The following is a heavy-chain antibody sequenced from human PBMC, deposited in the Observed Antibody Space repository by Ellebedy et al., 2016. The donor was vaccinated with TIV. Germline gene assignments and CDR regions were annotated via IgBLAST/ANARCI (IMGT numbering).Heavy chain of an antibody. V-gene: IGHV1-18*01. CDR1: GYTFTSYG. CDR3: AREGTMVRGDDAFDI. CDR2: ISAYNGNT. Sequence: AASVKVSCKASGYTFTSYGISWVRQAPGQGLEWMGWISAYNGNTNYAQKFQGWVTMTRDTSINTAYMELSRLRSDDTAVYYCAREGTMVRGDDAFDIWGQGTMVTVSS. D-gene: IGHD3-10*01. J-gene: IGHJ3*02.